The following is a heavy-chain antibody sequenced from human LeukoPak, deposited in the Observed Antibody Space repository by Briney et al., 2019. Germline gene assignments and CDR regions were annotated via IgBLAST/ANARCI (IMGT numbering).Heavy chain of an antibody. CDR2: IIPIFGTA. J-gene: IGHJ4*02. V-gene: IGHV1-69*06. CDR1: GGTFSSYA. Sequence: SVKVSCKASGGTFSSYAISWVRQAPGQGLEWMGGIIPIFGTANYAQKFQGRVTITADKSTSTAYMELSSLRSEDTAVYYCARGCDILTGYFDFDYWGQGTLVTVSS. D-gene: IGHD3-9*01. CDR3: ARGCDILTGYFDFDY.